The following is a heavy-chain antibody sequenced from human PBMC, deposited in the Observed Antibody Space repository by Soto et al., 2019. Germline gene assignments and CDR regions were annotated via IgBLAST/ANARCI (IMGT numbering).Heavy chain of an antibody. D-gene: IGHD2-8*01. CDR2: IYPGDSET. CDR1: GYSFTTYW. V-gene: IGHV5-51*01. CDR3: ARGFCTTTICDPWFDP. J-gene: IGHJ5*02. Sequence: GESLKISCTGVGYSFTTYWIGWVRQRPGKGLEWVGIIYPGDSETRYSPSLEGQVTISVDKSITTAYLQWSSLKASDTAMYFCARGFCTTTICDPWFDPWGEGTLVTVSS.